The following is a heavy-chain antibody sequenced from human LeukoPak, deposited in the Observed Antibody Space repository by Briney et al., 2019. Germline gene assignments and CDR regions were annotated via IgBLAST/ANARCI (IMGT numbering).Heavy chain of an antibody. J-gene: IGHJ4*02. CDR2: IYYNGNT. CDR3: ARRGDY. V-gene: IGHV4-39*01. D-gene: IGHD3-10*01. CDR1: GGSISSGSYY. Sequence: SETLSLTCTVSGGSISSGSYYWGRMRQPPGQGLEWIGAIYYNGNTYYNPSLKSRVAISADTSKTQFPLILRSVTVADTAVYYCARRGDYWGQGILVTVSS.